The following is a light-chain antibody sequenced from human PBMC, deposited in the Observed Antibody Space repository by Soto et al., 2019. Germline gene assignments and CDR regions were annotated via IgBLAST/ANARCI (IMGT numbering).Light chain of an antibody. Sequence: QSVLTQPPSAPGSPAQSVTISCTGTSSDVGAYNYVSWYQQHPGKAPKPMIYDVSKRPSGVPYRFSGSKSGNAASLTVSGLQGEDEADYYCSSYAGSSWVFGGGTKLTVL. J-gene: IGLJ3*02. CDR1: SSDVGAYNY. CDR3: SSYAGSSWV. V-gene: IGLV2-8*01. CDR2: DVS.